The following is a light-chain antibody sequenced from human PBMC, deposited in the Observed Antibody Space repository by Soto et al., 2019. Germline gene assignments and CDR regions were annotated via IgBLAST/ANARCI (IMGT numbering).Light chain of an antibody. CDR1: LSIADY. CDR3: QQSDTTPVT. CDR2: AAS. J-gene: IGKJ5*01. Sequence: DIQMTQSPSSLSASLGDRVTITCRASLSIADYLKWYQQKPGKAPDLLISAASNLQSGVPSRFSGSGSGTDFSLTISSLQPEDFATYYCQQSDTTPVTFGQGTRLEIK. V-gene: IGKV1-39*01.